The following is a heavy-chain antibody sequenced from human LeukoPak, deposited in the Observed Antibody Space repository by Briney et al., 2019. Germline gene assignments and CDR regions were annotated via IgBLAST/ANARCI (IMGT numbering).Heavy chain of an antibody. Sequence: SETLSLTCTVSGGSISSSSYYWGWIRQSPGKGLEWIGNIYNSGNTYYNPSLKSRVTISVDTSKNQFSLKLSSITAAGTAVYYCARRGGSGRSFDFWGQGTLVTVSS. CDR3: ARRGGSGRSFDF. D-gene: IGHD3-10*01. CDR2: IYNSGNT. V-gene: IGHV4-39*01. J-gene: IGHJ4*02. CDR1: GGSISSSSYY.